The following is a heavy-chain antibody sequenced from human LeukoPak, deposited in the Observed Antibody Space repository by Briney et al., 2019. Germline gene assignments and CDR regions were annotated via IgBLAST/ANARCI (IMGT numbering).Heavy chain of an antibody. D-gene: IGHD1-26*01. J-gene: IGHJ4*02. CDR3: ARGAKWAYYFDY. CDR1: AFTFNTYW. CDR2: INGDESST. V-gene: IGHV3-74*01. Sequence: PGGSLRLSCAASAFTFNTYWMHWVRQVPGRVLEWVSRINGDESSTNYADSVKGRFTISRDNAKDTLYLHMNSLTAEDTAVYYCARGAKWAYYFDYWGQGTLVTVSS.